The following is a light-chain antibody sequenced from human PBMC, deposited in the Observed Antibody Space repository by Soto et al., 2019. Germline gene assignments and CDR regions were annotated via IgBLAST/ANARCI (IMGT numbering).Light chain of an antibody. CDR1: QGLSSY. J-gene: IGKJ4*01. V-gene: IGKV1-12*02. CDR3: LSGHSRP. CDR2: AAS. Sequence: DIQMTQSPSSVSASVGDRVTITCRASQGLSSYLAWYQQKPGKAPKLLIYAASNLHSGVPSRFSCSGSGTDFTLTISSLQPEDFATYFCLSGHSRPFGGGTKVEIK.